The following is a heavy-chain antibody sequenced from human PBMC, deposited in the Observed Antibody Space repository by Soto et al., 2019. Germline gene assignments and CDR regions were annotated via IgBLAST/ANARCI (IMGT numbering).Heavy chain of an antibody. Sequence: ASVKVSCKASGYTFTSYYMHWVRQAPGQGLEWMGWISAYNGNTNYAQKLQGRVTMTTDTSTSTAYMELRSLRSDDTAVYYCARGLGGQGYYGSGSYLFDPWGQGTLVTVSS. D-gene: IGHD3-10*01. J-gene: IGHJ5*02. V-gene: IGHV1-18*04. CDR3: ARGLGGQGYYGSGSYLFDP. CDR1: GYTFTSYY. CDR2: ISAYNGNT.